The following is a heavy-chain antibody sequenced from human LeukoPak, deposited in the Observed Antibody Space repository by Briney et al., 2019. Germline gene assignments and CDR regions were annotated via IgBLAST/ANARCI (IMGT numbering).Heavy chain of an antibody. CDR3: ARGGSGSYYKMNY. CDR1: GGTFSSYA. CDR2: IIPIFGTA. D-gene: IGHD3-10*01. Sequence: SVKVSCKASGGTFSSYAISWVRQAPGQGLEWMGGIIPIFGTANYAQKFQGRVTITTDESTSTAYMELSSLRSEDTAVHYCARGGSGSYYKMNYWGQGTLVTVSS. J-gene: IGHJ4*02. V-gene: IGHV1-69*05.